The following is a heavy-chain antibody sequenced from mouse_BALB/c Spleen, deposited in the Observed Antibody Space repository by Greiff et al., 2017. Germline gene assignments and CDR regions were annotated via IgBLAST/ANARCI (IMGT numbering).Heavy chain of an antibody. CDR2: IDPYNGGT. D-gene: IGHD1-1*01. J-gene: IGHJ2*01. CDR1: GYSFTGYN. Sequence: VQLQQSGPELGKPGASVKISCKASGYSFTGYNMYWVKQSHRKSLEWIGYIDPYNGGTSYNQKSKGKATLTVDKSSSTAYMHLNSLTSEGSAIYYWARSAGYYYGSLDDWGQGTTLTGSS. V-gene: IGHV1S135*01. CDR3: ARSAGYYYGSLDD.